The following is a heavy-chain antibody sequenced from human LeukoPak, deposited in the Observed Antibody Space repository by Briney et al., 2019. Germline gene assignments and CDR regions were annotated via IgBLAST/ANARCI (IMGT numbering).Heavy chain of an antibody. CDR2: IYPNSGNT. Sequence: ASVKVSCKTSGYTFTGYYMHWVRQAPGQGLEWMGRIYPNSGNTGYAQKFQGRVTMTRNTSISTAYMELSSLRSEDTAVYYCASSLYGSVDYWGQGTLVTVSS. J-gene: IGHJ4*02. CDR3: ASSLYGSVDY. CDR1: GYTFTGYY. V-gene: IGHV1-8*02. D-gene: IGHD1-1*01.